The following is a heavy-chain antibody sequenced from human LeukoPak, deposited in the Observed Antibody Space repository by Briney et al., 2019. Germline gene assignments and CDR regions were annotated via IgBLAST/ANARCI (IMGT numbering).Heavy chain of an antibody. Sequence: GGSLRLSCAASGFTFSSYSMNRVRQAPGKGLEWVSSISSSSSYIYYADSVKGRFTISRDNAKNSLYLQMNSLRAEDTAVYYCARDLYYVSWYYYYGMDVWGQGTTVTVSS. CDR1: GFTFSSYS. CDR3: ARDLYYVSWYYYYGMDV. J-gene: IGHJ6*02. D-gene: IGHD3-10*02. V-gene: IGHV3-21*01. CDR2: ISSSSSYI.